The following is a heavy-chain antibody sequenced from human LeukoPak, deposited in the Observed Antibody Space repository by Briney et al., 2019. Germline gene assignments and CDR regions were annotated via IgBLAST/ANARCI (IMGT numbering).Heavy chain of an antibody. CDR3: ARDRSYYDSSGYFDY. J-gene: IGHJ4*02. V-gene: IGHV4-31*03. Sequence: PSQTLSLTCTVSGGSISSGGYYWSWIRQHPGKGLEWIGYIYYSGSTYYNPSLKSRVTISVDTPKNQFSLKLSSVTAADTAVYYCARDRSYYDSSGYFDYWGQGTLVTVSS. CDR1: GGSISSGGYY. D-gene: IGHD3-22*01. CDR2: IYYSGST.